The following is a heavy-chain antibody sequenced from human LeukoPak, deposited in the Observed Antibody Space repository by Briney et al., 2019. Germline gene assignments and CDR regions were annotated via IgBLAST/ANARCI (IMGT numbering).Heavy chain of an antibody. J-gene: IGHJ4*02. CDR3: ARLLGDYDSSGYTLGLDY. Sequence: GESLKISCRGSGYSFTSYWIGWVRQMPGKGLEWMGIIYPGDSDTRYSPSLQGQVTISADKSISTAYLQWSSLKASDTAMYYCARLLGDYDSSGYTLGLDYWGQGTLVTVSS. CDR1: GYSFTSYW. D-gene: IGHD3-22*01. V-gene: IGHV5-51*01. CDR2: IYPGDSDT.